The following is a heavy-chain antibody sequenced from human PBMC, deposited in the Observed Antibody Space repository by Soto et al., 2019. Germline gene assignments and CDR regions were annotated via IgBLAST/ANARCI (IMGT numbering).Heavy chain of an antibody. D-gene: IGHD6-19*01. Sequence: KPSETLSLTCTVSGGSVSSGSYYWSWIRQPPWKGLEWIGYIYYSGSTNYNPSLKSRVTISVDTSKNQFSLKLSSVTAADTAVYYCARRIAVARMYYFDYWGQGTLVTVSS. CDR1: GGSVSSGSYY. CDR3: ARRIAVARMYYFDY. CDR2: IYYSGST. J-gene: IGHJ4*02. V-gene: IGHV4-61*01.